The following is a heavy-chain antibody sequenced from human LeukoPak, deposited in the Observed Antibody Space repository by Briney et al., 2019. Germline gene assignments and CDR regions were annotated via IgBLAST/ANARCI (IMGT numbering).Heavy chain of an antibody. CDR2: INSDGSST. CDR1: GSTFSSYW. J-gene: IGHJ6*02. V-gene: IGHV3-74*01. Sequence: GGSLRLSCAASGSTFSSYWMHWVRQAPGKGLVWVSRINSDGSSTSYADSVKGRFTISRDNAKNTLYLQMNSLRAEDTAVYYCARAGHPPDYYYGMDVWGQGTTVTVSS. CDR3: ARAGHPPDYYYGMDV. D-gene: IGHD3-10*01.